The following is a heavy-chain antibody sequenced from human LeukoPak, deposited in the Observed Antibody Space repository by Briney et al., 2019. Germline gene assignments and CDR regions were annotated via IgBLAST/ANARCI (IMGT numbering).Heavy chain of an antibody. V-gene: IGHV1-69*01. CDR2: IIPIFGTA. J-gene: IGHJ5*02. D-gene: IGHD2-15*01. Sequence: GSSVKVSCKASGGTFSSYAISWVRQAPGQGLEWMGGIIPIFGTANYAQKFQGRVTITADESTSTAYMELSSLRSEDTAVYYCARGRVVAATSWFDPWGQGTPVTVSS. CDR1: GGTFSSYA. CDR3: ARGRVVAATSWFDP.